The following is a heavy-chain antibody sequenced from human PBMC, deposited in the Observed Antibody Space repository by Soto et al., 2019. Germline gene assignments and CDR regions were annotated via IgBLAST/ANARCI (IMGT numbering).Heavy chain of an antibody. J-gene: IGHJ4*02. D-gene: IGHD6-13*01. Sequence: VQLQQSGPGLVKPSQTLSLTCAISGDSVSSNSTALNWIRQSPSRGLEWLGRTYYRSQWHNDYAVSVKSRITINTDTSKTQFSLQLNSVTPEDTAVYYCARGWEAYSSSLDYWGQGNLVTVSS. CDR2: TYYRSQWHN. CDR3: ARGWEAYSSSLDY. CDR1: GDSVSSNSTA. V-gene: IGHV6-1*01.